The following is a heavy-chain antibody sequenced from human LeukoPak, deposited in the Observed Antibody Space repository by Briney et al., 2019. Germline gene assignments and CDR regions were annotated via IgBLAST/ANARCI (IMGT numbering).Heavy chain of an antibody. CDR2: ISGSAGGT. CDR3: AKVLSGYCSGGSCYADY. D-gene: IGHD2-15*01. Sequence: GGSLRLSCAASGFTFSNYAMSWVRQAPGKGLEWVSAISGSAGGTYYADSVKGRFTISRENSKNTLYLQMSSLRAEDTAVYYCAKVLSGYCSGGSCYADYWGQGTLVTVSS. V-gene: IGHV3-23*01. CDR1: GFTFSNYA. J-gene: IGHJ4*02.